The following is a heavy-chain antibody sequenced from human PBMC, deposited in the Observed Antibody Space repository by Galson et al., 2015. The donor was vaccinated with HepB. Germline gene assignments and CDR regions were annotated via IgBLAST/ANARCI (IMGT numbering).Heavy chain of an antibody. CDR3: ARGGTPLTIRLLDF. D-gene: IGHD2-15*01. Sequence: SLRLSCAVSGLIVNRNYMSWVRQAPGKGLEWVSVIYGGGTTNYADSVKGRFTISRDASKNTLFLQMNSLRAEDTAVYYCARGGTPLTIRLLDFWGQGTLVTVSS. J-gene: IGHJ4*02. CDR2: IYGGGTT. V-gene: IGHV3-53*01. CDR1: GLIVNRNY.